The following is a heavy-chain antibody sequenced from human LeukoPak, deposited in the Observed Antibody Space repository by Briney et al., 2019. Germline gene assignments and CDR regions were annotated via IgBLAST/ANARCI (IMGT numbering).Heavy chain of an antibody. CDR2: INHSGST. CDR1: GGSFSGYY. CDR3: ARGKYSYGY. D-gene: IGHD5-18*01. Sequence: SETLSHTCAVYGGSFSGYYWSWIRQPPGKGLEWIGEINHSGSTNYNPSLKSRVTISVDTSKNQFSLKLSSVTAADTAVYYCARGKYSYGYWGQGTLVTVSS. V-gene: IGHV4-34*01. J-gene: IGHJ4*02.